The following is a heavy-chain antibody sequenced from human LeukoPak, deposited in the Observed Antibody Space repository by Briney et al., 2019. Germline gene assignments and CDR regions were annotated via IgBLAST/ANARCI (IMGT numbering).Heavy chain of an antibody. D-gene: IGHD3-10*01. Sequence: ASVKVSCKASGYTFTNYYMHWVRQAPGQGLEWMGLIHPNDGDTKYAQEFQDRVTMTRDTSTSTVYMELSSLRPEDTDVYYCATYTQSGAQGVNDYWGQGTLVTVSS. CDR2: IHPNDGDT. CDR3: ATYTQSGAQGVNDY. J-gene: IGHJ4*02. V-gene: IGHV1-46*01. CDR1: GYTFTNYY.